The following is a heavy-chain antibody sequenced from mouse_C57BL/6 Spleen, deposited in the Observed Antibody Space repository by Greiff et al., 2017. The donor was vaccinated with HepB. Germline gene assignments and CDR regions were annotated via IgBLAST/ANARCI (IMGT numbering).Heavy chain of an antibody. D-gene: IGHD1-1*01. CDR2: IDPSDSYT. CDR1: GYTFTSYW. CDR3: ARGKNYYGSSSFFDY. V-gene: IGHV1-69*01. J-gene: IGHJ2*01. Sequence: QVQLKQPGAELVMPGASVKLSCKASGYTFTSYWMHWVKQRPGQGLEWIGEIDPSDSYTNYNQKFKGKSTLTVDKSSSTAYMQLSSLTSEDSAVYYCARGKNYYGSSSFFDYWGQGTTLTVSS.